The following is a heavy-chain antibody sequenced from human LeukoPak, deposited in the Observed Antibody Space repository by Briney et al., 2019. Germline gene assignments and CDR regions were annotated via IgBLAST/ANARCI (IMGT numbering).Heavy chain of an antibody. J-gene: IGHJ4*02. V-gene: IGHV3-23*01. Sequence: TGGSLRLSCAASGFTFSSYAMSWVRQAPGKGLEWVSAISGSGGSTYYADSVKGRFTISRDNSKNTLYLQMNSLRAEDTAVYYCAKYSRRGYSSSYYDYWGQGTLVTVSS. CDR3: AKYSRRGYSSSYYDY. CDR1: GFTFSSYA. CDR2: ISGSGGST. D-gene: IGHD6-13*01.